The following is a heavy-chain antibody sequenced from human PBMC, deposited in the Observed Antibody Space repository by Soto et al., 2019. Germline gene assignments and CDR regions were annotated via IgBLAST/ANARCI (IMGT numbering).Heavy chain of an antibody. CDR1: GYIFTIFC. V-gene: IGHV1-18*01. CDR2: ITAYNGDT. D-gene: IGHD2-2*02. J-gene: IGHJ4*02. CDR3: ARGGQYRYFDY. Sequence: AASVKVSCKTSGYIFTIFCISWVRQAPGQGLEWMGWITAYNGDTKYAQKFQGRVTMTTDTATSTAYMELTSLRSDDTAEYYCARGGQYRYFDYWGQGTLVTVSS.